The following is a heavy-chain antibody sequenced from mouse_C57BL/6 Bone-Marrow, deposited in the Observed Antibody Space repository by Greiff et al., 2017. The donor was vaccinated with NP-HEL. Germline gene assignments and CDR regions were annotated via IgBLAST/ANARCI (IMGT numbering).Heavy chain of an antibody. CDR2: ISNLAYSI. CDR1: GFTFSDYG. J-gene: IGHJ4*01. Sequence: EVQVVESGGGLVQPGGFLKLSCAASGFTFSDYGMAWVRQAPRKGPEWVAFISNLAYSIYYADTVTGRFTISRENAKNTLYLEMSSLRSEDTAMYYCARHGAYAMDYWGQGTSVTVSS. CDR3: ARHGAYAMDY. V-gene: IGHV5-15*01.